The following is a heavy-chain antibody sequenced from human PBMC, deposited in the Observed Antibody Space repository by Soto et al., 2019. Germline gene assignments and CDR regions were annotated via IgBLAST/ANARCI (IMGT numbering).Heavy chain of an antibody. CDR1: GFTFSSYS. D-gene: IGHD1-26*01. V-gene: IGHV3-21*01. CDR3: ARDEMGATYFDY. J-gene: IGHJ4*02. CDR2: ISSSSSYI. Sequence: EVQLVESGGGLVKPGGSLRLSCAASGFTFSSYSMNWVRQAPGKGLEWVSSISSSSSYIYYADSVKGRFTISRDNAKNSLYLQMNSLRAEDTAVYYCARDEMGATYFDYWGQGTLVTVSS.